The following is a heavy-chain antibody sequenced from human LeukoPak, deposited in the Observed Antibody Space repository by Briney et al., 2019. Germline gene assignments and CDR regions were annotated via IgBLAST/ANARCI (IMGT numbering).Heavy chain of an antibody. CDR2: INPSGGST. CDR3: ARGLPGGSGSYLDYFDY. V-gene: IGHV1-46*01. D-gene: IGHD3-10*01. CDR1: GYTFTSYY. Sequence: APVKVSCKASGYTFTSYYMHWVRQAPGQGLEWMGIINPSGGSTSYAQKFQGRVTMTRDTSTSTVYMELSSLRSEDTAVYYCARGLPGGSGSYLDYFDYWGQGTLVTVSS. J-gene: IGHJ4*02.